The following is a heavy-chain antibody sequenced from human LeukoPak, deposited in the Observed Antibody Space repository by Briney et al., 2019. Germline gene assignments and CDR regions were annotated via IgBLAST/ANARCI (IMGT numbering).Heavy chain of an antibody. CDR3: ARESNVGMATMTLDY. CDR2: INTNIGNP. J-gene: IGHJ4*02. D-gene: IGHD5-24*01. V-gene: IGHV7-4-1*02. CDR1: GYTFASYA. Sequence: ASVKVSCKASGYTFASYAMNWVRQAPGQGLEWMGWINTNIGNPTYAQGFTGRFVFSLDTSVSTAYLQISSLKAEDTAVYYCARESNVGMATMTLDYWGQGALVTVSS.